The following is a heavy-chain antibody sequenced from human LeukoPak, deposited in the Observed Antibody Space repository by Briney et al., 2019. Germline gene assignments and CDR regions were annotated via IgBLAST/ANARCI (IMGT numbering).Heavy chain of an antibody. D-gene: IGHD5-18*01. CDR3: ARDRGWLRPVDTVPDY. CDR1: GFTFSSYG. Sequence: GGSLRPSCAASGFTFSSYGMHWVRQAPGKGLEWVAFIRYDGSNKYYADSVKGRFTISRDNSKNTLYLQMNSLRAEDTAVYYCARDRGWLRPVDTVPDYWGQGTLVTVSS. CDR2: IRYDGSNK. V-gene: IGHV3-30*02. J-gene: IGHJ4*02.